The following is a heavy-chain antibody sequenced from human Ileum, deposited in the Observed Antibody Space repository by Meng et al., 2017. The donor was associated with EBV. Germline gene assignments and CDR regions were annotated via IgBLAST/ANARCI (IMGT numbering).Heavy chain of an antibody. CDR3: ARERGGGDRGIQ. CDR2: MSYTGST. V-gene: IGHV4-61*08. D-gene: IGHD2-21*02. Sequence: QGELQESGPGLVKPSVSLSLTCSVSNGSVSSYGYYWTWIRQPPGKGLEWIGYMSYTGSTNYKSTLRSRVTISVDKSKNQFSLKLSSVTAADTAVYYCARERGGGDRGIQWGQGTLVTVSS. CDR1: NGSVSSYGYY. J-gene: IGHJ4*02.